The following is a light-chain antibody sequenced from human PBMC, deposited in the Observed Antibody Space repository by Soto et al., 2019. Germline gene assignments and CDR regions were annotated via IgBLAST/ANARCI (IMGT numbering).Light chain of an antibody. Sequence: EIVLTQSPGTLSLSPGERATLSCRASQSFSSTYLAWYQQKPGQAPSLLIYGASSRATGIPDRFSGSGSGTDFTLTISRLEPEDFAVYYCQQFETFGQGTKLE. CDR3: QQFET. CDR2: GAS. J-gene: IGKJ2*01. CDR1: QSFSSTY. V-gene: IGKV3-20*01.